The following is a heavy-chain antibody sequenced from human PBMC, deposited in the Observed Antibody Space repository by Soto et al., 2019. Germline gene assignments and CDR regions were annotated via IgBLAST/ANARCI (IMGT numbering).Heavy chain of an antibody. V-gene: IGHV4-39*01. CDR1: GGSVSSSSYY. Sequence: SETLSLTCTVSGGSVSSSSYYWGWVRQPPGKGLEWIGGVYYSGSTYYNPSLESRVTISVDKSKNQFSLKLMSLSAADTAVYYCGRLEGLATISYYFDYWGQGALVTVSS. J-gene: IGHJ4*02. CDR2: VYYSGST. CDR3: GRLEGLATISYYFDY. D-gene: IGHD3-9*01.